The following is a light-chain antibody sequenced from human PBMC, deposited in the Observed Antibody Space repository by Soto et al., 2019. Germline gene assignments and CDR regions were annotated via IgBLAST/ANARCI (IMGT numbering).Light chain of an antibody. J-gene: IGKJ5*01. CDR1: QSVSSN. CDR3: QQYGSSPST. V-gene: IGKV3-20*01. CDR2: GAS. Sequence: EIVMTQSPATLSVSPGERATLSCRASQSVSSNLAWYQQKPGQAPRLLIYGASSRATGIPDRFSGSGSGTDFTLTTSRLEPEDFAVYYCQQYGSSPSTFGQGTRLEIK.